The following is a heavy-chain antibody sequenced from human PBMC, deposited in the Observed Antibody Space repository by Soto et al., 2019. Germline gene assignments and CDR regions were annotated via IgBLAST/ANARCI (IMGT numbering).Heavy chain of an antibody. D-gene: IGHD6-25*01. Sequence: QVQLVESGGGVVQPGRSLRLSCAASGFTFSSYGMHWVRQAPGKGLEGVAVIWYDGSNKYYADSVKGRFTISRDKYKNTLYLQMNSLRAEDTAVYYCARVVGYGFDIWGQGTMVTVSS. V-gene: IGHV3-33*01. CDR3: ARVVGYGFDI. J-gene: IGHJ3*02. CDR1: GFTFSSYG. CDR2: IWYDGSNK.